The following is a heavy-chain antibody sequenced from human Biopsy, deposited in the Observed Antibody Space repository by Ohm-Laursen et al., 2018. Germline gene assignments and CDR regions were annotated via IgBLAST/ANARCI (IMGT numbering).Heavy chain of an antibody. CDR3: AREGTSVTFFGKISDYYFDF. V-gene: IGHV1-18*01. J-gene: IGHJ4*02. D-gene: IGHD3-3*01. CDR2: ISVKTGNT. CDR1: GYTFTNYA. Sequence: SVKVSCKASGYTFTNYAINWVRQAPGQGLEWLGWISVKTGNTNYTQKLQGRVTMTTDTSTNTAYMELRSLRSDDTALYYCAREGTSVTFFGKISDYYFDFWGPGTVATVSS.